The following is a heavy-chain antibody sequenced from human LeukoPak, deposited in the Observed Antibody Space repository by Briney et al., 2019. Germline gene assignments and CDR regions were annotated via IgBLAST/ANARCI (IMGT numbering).Heavy chain of an antibody. CDR2: IYYSGST. D-gene: IGHD3-10*01. V-gene: IGHV4-39*07. J-gene: IGHJ4*02. Sequence: SETLSLTCTVSGGSISSSSYYWGWIRQPPGKGLEWIGSIYYSGSTYYNPSLKSRVTISVDTSKNQFSLKLSSVTAADTAVYYCARVPWFGEFLVGFDYWGQGTLVTVSS. CDR1: GGSISSSSYY. CDR3: ARVPWFGEFLVGFDY.